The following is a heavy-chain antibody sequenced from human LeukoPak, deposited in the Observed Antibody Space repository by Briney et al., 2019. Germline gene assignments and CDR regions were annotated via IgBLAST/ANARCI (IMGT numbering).Heavy chain of an antibody. CDR3: ANDSRGQFDC. CDR1: GFTFSSYG. Sequence: GGSLRLSCAASGFTFSSYGMHWVRQAPGKGLEWVSVISGSGVSTDYADSVKGRFTISRDNSKNTLYLQMNSLRAEDTAVYYCANDSRGQFDCWGQGTLVTVSS. D-gene: IGHD2-15*01. CDR2: ISGSGVST. V-gene: IGHV3-23*01. J-gene: IGHJ4*02.